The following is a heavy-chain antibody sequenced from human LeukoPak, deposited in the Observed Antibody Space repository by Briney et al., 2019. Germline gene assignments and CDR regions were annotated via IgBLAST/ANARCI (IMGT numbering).Heavy chain of an antibody. V-gene: IGHV3-30*02. Sequence: PGGSLRLSCAASGFTFSSYGMHWVRQAPGKGLEWVAFIRYDGSNKYYTDSVEGRFTISRDNSKNTLYLQMSSLRAEDTAVYYCCSGTADYYDSSGYYYWWGQGTLVTVSS. CDR2: IRYDGSNK. CDR3: CSGTADYYDSSGYYYW. CDR1: GFTFSSYG. D-gene: IGHD3-22*01. J-gene: IGHJ4*02.